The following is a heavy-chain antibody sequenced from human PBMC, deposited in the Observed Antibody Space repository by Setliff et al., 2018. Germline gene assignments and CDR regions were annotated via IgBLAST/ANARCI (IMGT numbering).Heavy chain of an antibody. J-gene: IGHJ6*03. V-gene: IGHV7-4-1*02. CDR2: INTNTGNP. CDR3: ARASRFGTIKYRGDYYMDV. D-gene: IGHD3-10*01. CDR1: GFRFTNFG. Sequence: ASVKVSCKTSGFRFTNFGFSWVRQAPGQGLEWMGWINTNTGNPVYAQGFTGRFVFSLDTSVSTAYLQISSLKAEDTALYYCARASRFGTIKYRGDYYMDVWGKGTTVTVSS.